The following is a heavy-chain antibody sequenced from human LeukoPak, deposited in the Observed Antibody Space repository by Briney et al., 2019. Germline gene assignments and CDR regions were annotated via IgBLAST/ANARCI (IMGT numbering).Heavy chain of an antibody. V-gene: IGHV3-74*01. D-gene: IGHD2-2*02. CDR1: GFTFSSHW. CDR2: INSDGSSI. J-gene: IGHJ5*02. CDR3: AKASVAIPQYCNS. Sequence: GGSLRLSCAASGFTFSSHWMHWVRQAPGKGLVWVSRINSDGSSISYADSVKGRFTISRDNAKNTLYLQLNSLTAADTAMYFCAKASVAIPQYCNSWGQGTLVTVSS.